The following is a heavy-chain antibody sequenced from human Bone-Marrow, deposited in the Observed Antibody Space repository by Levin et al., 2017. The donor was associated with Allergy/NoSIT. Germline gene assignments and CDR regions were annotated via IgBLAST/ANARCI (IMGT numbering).Heavy chain of an antibody. Sequence: GGSLRLSCAVSGFSVSNNYMRWVRLAPGKGLEWVSLIFSGGQTYYAVSVKGRFTISRDSSKNTLYLQMDNLRVEDTAVYYCARDRHCGGGSCRGLWGQGTLVTVSS. CDR1: GFSVSNNY. CDR3: ARDRHCGGGSCRGL. J-gene: IGHJ4*02. CDR2: IFSGGQT. V-gene: IGHV3-53*01. D-gene: IGHD2-15*01.